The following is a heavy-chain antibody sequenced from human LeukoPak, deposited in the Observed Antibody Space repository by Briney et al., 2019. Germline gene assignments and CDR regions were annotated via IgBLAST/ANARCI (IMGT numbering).Heavy chain of an antibody. CDR2: ISGGGSST. D-gene: IGHD6-19*01. CDR1: GLTFSTFG. Sequence: GGSRRLSCAASGLTFSTFGMCWVRQPPGKGLEWVSTISGGGSSTHYADSVKGRFTISRDNSKNTLFLQMNSLRAEDTAVYYCAKGRDRIAVAGVFDSWGQGTLVTVSS. CDR3: AKGRDRIAVAGVFDS. J-gene: IGHJ4*02. V-gene: IGHV3-23*01.